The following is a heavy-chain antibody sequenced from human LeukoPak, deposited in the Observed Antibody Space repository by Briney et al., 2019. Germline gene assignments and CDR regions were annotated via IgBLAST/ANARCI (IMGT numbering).Heavy chain of an antibody. J-gene: IGHJ3*02. CDR1: GLTFSSYE. V-gene: IGHV3-48*03. CDR3: ARGSHKFDSSGYYPDAFDI. D-gene: IGHD3-22*01. Sequence: GGALRLSCAASGLTFSSYEMNWVRQAPGKGLQWVSYISSSGSSIYYADSVMGRFTISRDNAKKSLYLQMHSLRAEDTAVYYCARGSHKFDSSGYYPDAFDIWGQGTMVTVSS. CDR2: ISSSGSSI.